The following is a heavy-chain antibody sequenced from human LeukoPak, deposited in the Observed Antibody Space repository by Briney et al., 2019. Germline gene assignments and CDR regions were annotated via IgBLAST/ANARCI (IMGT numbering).Heavy chain of an antibody. J-gene: IGHJ4*02. D-gene: IGHD3-16*01. CDR1: GFTFSSYA. CDR3: AKDMAFGGVNPFDY. V-gene: IGHV3-23*01. Sequence: VGSLRLSCAASGFTFSSYAMSWVRQAPGKGLEWVSAISGSGGSTYYADSVKGRFTISRDNAKNSLYLQMNSLRAEDTALYYCAKDMAFGGVNPFDYWGQGTLVTVSS. CDR2: ISGSGGST.